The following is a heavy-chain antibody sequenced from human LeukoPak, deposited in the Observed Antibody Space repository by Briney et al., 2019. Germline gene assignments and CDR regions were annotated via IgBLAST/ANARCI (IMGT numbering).Heavy chain of an antibody. Sequence: GGSLRLSCAASGFTFSSYGMHWVRQAPGKGLEGVAFIRYDGSNKYYADSVKGRFTISRDNSKNTLYLQMNSLRAEDTAVYYCAKDLNSYRPNPFDPWGQGTLVTVSS. CDR2: IRYDGSNK. V-gene: IGHV3-30*02. J-gene: IGHJ5*02. CDR1: GFTFSSYG. CDR3: AKDLNSYRPNPFDP. D-gene: IGHD5-18*01.